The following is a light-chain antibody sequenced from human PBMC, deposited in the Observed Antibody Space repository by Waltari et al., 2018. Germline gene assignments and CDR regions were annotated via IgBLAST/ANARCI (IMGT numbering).Light chain of an antibody. Sequence: DIVMTPSPDSLAVSLGERAPLSCRSSQSLLYVSNNKNYLAWYQQKPGQPPKLLISWASTRESGVPDRFSGSGSGTDFTLTISRLQAADVAVYYCQQYYSTPRTFGQGTRVEIK. V-gene: IGKV4-1*01. CDR3: QQYYSTPRT. J-gene: IGKJ1*01. CDR1: QSLLYVSNNKNY. CDR2: WAS.